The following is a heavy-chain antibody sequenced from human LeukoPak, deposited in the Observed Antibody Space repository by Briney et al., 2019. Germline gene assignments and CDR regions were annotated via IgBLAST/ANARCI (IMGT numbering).Heavy chain of an antibody. Sequence: SGGSLRLSCAASGFTFISYAMSWVRQAPGKGLEWVSGISGSGDSTYYADSVKGRFTISRDNSKNTLYLQMNSLRAEDTAVYYCAKLSHDSGNYSWGQGTLVTVSS. D-gene: IGHD1-26*01. CDR3: AKLSHDSGNYS. J-gene: IGHJ4*02. V-gene: IGHV3-23*01. CDR1: GFTFISYA. CDR2: ISGSGDST.